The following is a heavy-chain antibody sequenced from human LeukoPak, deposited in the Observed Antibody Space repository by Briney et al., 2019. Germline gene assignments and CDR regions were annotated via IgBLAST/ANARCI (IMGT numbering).Heavy chain of an antibody. D-gene: IGHD5-18*01. Sequence: GGSLRLSCAASGFTFSSYGMHWVRQAPGRGLEWVAVMWYDGSNKYYADSVKGRFTISRDNSKNTLYLQMNSLRAEATAVYYCAKAQDTAMALDYWGQGTLVTVSS. V-gene: IGHV3-33*06. J-gene: IGHJ4*02. CDR1: GFTFSSYG. CDR3: AKAQDTAMALDY. CDR2: MWYDGSNK.